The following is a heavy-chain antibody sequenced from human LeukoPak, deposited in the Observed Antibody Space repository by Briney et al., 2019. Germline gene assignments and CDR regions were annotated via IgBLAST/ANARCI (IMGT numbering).Heavy chain of an antibody. CDR2: IWYDGSNK. CDR3: ARDRPMYSTSWYGNDY. Sequence: GGSLRLSCAASGFTFGSYGMHWVRQAPGKGLEGVAVIWYDGSNKYYGDSVKGRFTISRDNSKNTLYLQMNSLKAEDTAVYYCARDRPMYSTSWYGNDYWGQGTLVTVSS. CDR1: GFTFGSYG. D-gene: IGHD6-13*01. V-gene: IGHV3-33*01. J-gene: IGHJ4*02.